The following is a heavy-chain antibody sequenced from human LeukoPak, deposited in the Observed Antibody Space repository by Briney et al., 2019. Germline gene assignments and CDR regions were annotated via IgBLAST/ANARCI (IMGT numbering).Heavy chain of an antibody. V-gene: IGHV3-21*01. CDR1: GFTFTSYS. J-gene: IGHJ4*02. D-gene: IGHD6-13*01. CDR3: ARGAAAGPFDY. Sequence: GGSLRLSCAASGFTFTSYSMNWVRQAPGKGLEWVSSISSSSSYIYYADSVKGRFTISRDNAKNSLYLQMNSLRAEDTAVYYCARGAAAGPFDYWGQGTLVTVSS. CDR2: ISSSSSYI.